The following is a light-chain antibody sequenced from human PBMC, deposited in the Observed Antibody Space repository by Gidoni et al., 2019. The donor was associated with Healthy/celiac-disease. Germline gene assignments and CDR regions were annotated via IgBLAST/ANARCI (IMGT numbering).Light chain of an antibody. CDR2: LGS. V-gene: IGKV2-28*01. Sequence: DIVMTQSPLSLPVTPGEPASISCRSSQSLLHSNGYNYLDLYLQKPGQSPQLLIYLGSNRASGVPDRVSGSGSGTDFTLKISRVEAEDVGVYYCMQALQTPYTFGQGTKLEIK. CDR3: MQALQTPYT. J-gene: IGKJ2*01. CDR1: QSLLHSNGYNY.